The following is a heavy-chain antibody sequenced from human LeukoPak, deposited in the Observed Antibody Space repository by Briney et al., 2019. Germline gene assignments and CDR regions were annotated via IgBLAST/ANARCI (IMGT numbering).Heavy chain of an antibody. J-gene: IGHJ6*02. CDR3: ARGPIQLWIHNAMDV. Sequence: GGSLRLSCSTSGFTFGDHAMSWVRQAPGKGLEWVGFIRSKAYRGTTEYAPSVRGRLSISRDDSNSIAYLQMNTLQTEDTAVYYCARGPIQLWIHNAMDVWGQGTTVTVSS. CDR2: IRSKAYRGTT. V-gene: IGHV3-49*04. CDR1: GFTFGDHA. D-gene: IGHD5-18*01.